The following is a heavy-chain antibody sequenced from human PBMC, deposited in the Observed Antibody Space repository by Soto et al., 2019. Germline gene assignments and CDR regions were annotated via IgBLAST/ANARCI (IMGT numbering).Heavy chain of an antibody. J-gene: IGHJ4*02. CDR1: GLAFNNYA. CDR2: ISGSGAGT. D-gene: IGHD2-21*02. Sequence: EAQLLESGGGLVQPGGSLRLSCAGSGLAFNNYAVTWVRQAPGKGLEWVSGISGSGAGTYYADSVRGRFTISRDNSKNVVYLQMTGLRAEDTAIYHCAKDPNGDYVGAFDDWGQGTLVTVSS. CDR3: AKDPNGDYVGAFDD. V-gene: IGHV3-23*01.